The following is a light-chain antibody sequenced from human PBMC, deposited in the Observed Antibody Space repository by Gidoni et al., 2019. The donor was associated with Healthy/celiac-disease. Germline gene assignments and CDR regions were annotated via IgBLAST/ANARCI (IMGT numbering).Light chain of an antibody. CDR2: KDS. Sequence: SYELTQPPSVSVYPGQTARITCSGDALSKQYAYWYQQKPGQAPILVMYKDSERPSGIPERFSGSSSGTTVTLTIRGVQAEDEADYYCQSAVSSTTYVVFGGGTKLTVL. V-gene: IGLV3-25*03. CDR3: QSAVSSTTYVV. CDR1: ALSKQY. J-gene: IGLJ2*01.